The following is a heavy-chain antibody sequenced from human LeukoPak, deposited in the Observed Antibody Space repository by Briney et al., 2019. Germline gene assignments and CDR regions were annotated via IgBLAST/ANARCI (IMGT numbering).Heavy chain of an antibody. J-gene: IGHJ4*02. CDR1: GFTFSSYA. V-gene: IGHV3-64*01. Sequence: GGSLRLSCAASGFTFSSYAMDWVRQAPGKGLEYVSAISSNGGSTYHANSVKGRFIISRDNSKNTLYLQMGSLRAEDMAVYYCAGGDYWGQGTLVTVSS. CDR3: AGGDY. CDR2: ISSNGGST.